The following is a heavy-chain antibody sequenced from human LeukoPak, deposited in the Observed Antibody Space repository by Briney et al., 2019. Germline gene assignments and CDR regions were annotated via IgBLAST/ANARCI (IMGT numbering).Heavy chain of an antibody. J-gene: IGHJ4*02. V-gene: IGHV3-49*04. CDR1: GFTVSSNY. Sequence: GGSLRLSCAASGFTVSSNYMSWVRQAPGKGLEWVGFVRRKVYGGTTEYAASVKGRFTISRDDSKSIAYLQMDSLKTEDTAVYYCTRGQGLYHWGQGTLVTVSS. CDR3: TRGQGLYH. D-gene: IGHD2/OR15-2a*01. CDR2: VRRKVYGGTT.